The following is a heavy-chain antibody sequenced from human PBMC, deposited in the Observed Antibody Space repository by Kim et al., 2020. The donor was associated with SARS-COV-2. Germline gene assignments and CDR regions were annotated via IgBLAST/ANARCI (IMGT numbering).Heavy chain of an antibody. D-gene: IGHD3-9*01. V-gene: IGHV5-10-1*01. CDR2: IDPSDSYT. CDR3: ARWGPDYDILTGNGDY. CDR1: GYSFTSYC. Sequence: GESLKISCKGSGYSFTSYCISWVRQMPGKGLEWMGRIDPSDSYTNYSPSFQGHVTIPADKSISTAYLQWSSLKASDTAMYYCARWGPDYDILTGNGDYWGQGTLVTVSS. J-gene: IGHJ4*02.